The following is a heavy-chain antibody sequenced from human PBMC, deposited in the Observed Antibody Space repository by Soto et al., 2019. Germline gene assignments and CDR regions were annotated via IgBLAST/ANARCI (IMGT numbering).Heavy chain of an antibody. J-gene: IGHJ4*02. CDR2: IRAYNGNT. V-gene: IGHV1-18*01. D-gene: IGHD6-13*01. Sequence: QVQLVQSVAEVKKPGASVKVSCKASGSTFTSYGISGVRQAPGKGLEWMGWIRAYNGNTNYAQKLQGRVTMNKDTSTSTAYMELRSLRSDDTAVYYCARDWAAASTFDYWGQGTLVTFSS. CDR1: GSTFTSYG. CDR3: ARDWAAASTFDY.